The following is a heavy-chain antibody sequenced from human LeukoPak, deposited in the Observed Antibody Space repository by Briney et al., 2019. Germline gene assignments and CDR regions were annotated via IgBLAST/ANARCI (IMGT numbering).Heavy chain of an antibody. CDR3: ALSVSGTLIN. J-gene: IGHJ4*02. Sequence: GGSLRLSCAASGFSFSSYWMHWVRQAPGKGLVWVSRVNSDGETTTYADTVKGRFTISRDNAKNTIYLQMNSLTAEDTAVYFCALSVSGTLINWGQGTLVTVSS. V-gene: IGHV3-74*01. CDR2: VNSDGETT. D-gene: IGHD6-19*01. CDR1: GFSFSSYW.